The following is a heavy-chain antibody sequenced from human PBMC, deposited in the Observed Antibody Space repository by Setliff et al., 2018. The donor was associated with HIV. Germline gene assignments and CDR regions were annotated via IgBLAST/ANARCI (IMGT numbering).Heavy chain of an antibody. D-gene: IGHD2-21*01. J-gene: IGHJ3*02. Sequence: ASVKVSCKASGYTFTDYYMHWVRQAPGQGLEWMGWINPNSGGTKSAQTFQGRVTMTRDTSINTAYMDLSRLRSDDTAIYYCARDKLEEAAESLWGPMKNDAFDIWGPGTLVTVSS. CDR2: INPNSGGT. CDR1: GYTFTDYY. CDR3: ARDKLEEAAESLWGPMKNDAFDI. V-gene: IGHV1-2*02.